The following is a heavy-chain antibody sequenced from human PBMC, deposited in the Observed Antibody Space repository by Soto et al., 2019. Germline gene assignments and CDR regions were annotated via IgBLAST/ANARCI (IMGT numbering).Heavy chain of an antibody. J-gene: IGHJ4*02. CDR2: ISYDGSNT. CDR3: AKEGGLSGTYYISSPYYFDY. V-gene: IGHV3-30*18. CDR1: GFTFSSYG. D-gene: IGHD1-26*01. Sequence: QVQLVESGGGVVQPGRSLRLSCVASGFTFSSYGMHWVRQAPGKGLEWVAIISYDGSNTYYADSVKGRFTISRDNSKNPLYLQMNSRRAEDTSVYYCAKEGGLSGTYYISSPYYFDYWGQGTLVTVSS.